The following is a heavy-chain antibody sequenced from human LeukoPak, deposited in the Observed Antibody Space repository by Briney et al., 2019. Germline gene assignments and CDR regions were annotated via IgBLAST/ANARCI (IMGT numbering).Heavy chain of an antibody. V-gene: IGHV4-39*07. CDR2: IYYSGST. Sequence: NPSETLSLTCTVSGGSISSSSYYWGWIRQPPGKGLEWIGSIYYSGSTYYNPSLKSRVTISVDTSKNQFSLKLSSVTAADTAVYYCARVGVGGPTVVPFDYWGQGTLVTVSS. CDR3: ARVGVGGPTVVPFDY. J-gene: IGHJ4*02. D-gene: IGHD4-23*01. CDR1: GGSISSSSYY.